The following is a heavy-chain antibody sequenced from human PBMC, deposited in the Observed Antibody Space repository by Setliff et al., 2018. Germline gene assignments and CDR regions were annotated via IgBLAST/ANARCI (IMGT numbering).Heavy chain of an antibody. D-gene: IGHD3-9*01. J-gene: IGHJ4*02. Sequence: SLKISCAASGFTFSSYEMNWVRQAPGKGLEWVSYISSSGSTIFYADSVKGRFTISRDNAKKSLYLQMNSLRAEDTAVYYCACPDILTGLSDYWGQGTLVTVSS. CDR3: ACPDILTGLSDY. CDR1: GFTFSSYE. CDR2: ISSSGSTI. V-gene: IGHV3-48*03.